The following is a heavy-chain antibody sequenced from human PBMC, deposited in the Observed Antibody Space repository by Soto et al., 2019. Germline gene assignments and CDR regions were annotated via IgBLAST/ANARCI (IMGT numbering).Heavy chain of an antibody. J-gene: IGHJ6*02. V-gene: IGHV3-30-3*01. D-gene: IGHD3-9*01. CDR2: ISYDGSNK. CDR3: ARGVLRYFDWPKPKYYYYGMDV. Sequence: GSLRLSCAASGFTFSSYAMHWVRQAPGKGLEWVAVISYDGSNKYYADSVKGRFTISRDNSKNTLYLQMNSLRAEDTAVYYCARGVLRYFDWPKPKYYYYGMDVWGQGTTVTVSS. CDR1: GFTFSSYA.